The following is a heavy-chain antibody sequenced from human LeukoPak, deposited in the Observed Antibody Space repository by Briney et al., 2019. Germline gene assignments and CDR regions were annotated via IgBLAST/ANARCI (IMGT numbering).Heavy chain of an antibody. Sequence: PGGSLRLSCVASGFSFSTYWMSWVRQAPGKGLEWVANIKEDGSEKYNVDSVKGRFTMSRDNAKNSVYLQMNRLRVEDTAVYYCARRSYRGVIGLYYYYYMDVWGKGTPVTVSS. J-gene: IGHJ6*03. CDR2: IKEDGSEK. CDR1: GFSFSTYW. V-gene: IGHV3-7*01. D-gene: IGHD3-16*02. CDR3: ARRSYRGVIGLYYYYYMDV.